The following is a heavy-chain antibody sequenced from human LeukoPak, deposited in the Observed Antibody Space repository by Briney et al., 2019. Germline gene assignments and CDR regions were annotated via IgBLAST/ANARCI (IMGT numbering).Heavy chain of an antibody. J-gene: IGHJ5*02. CDR3: AREAWSYYDFWSGYCWFDP. D-gene: IGHD3-3*01. CDR2: IKQDGSEK. V-gene: IGHV3-7*01. Sequence: GGSLRLSCAASGFTFSSYWMSWVRQAPGKGLEWVANIKQDGSEKYYVDSVKGRFTISRDNAKNSLYLQMNSLRAVDTAVYYCAREAWSYYDFWSGYCWFDPWGQGTLVTVSS. CDR1: GFTFSSYW.